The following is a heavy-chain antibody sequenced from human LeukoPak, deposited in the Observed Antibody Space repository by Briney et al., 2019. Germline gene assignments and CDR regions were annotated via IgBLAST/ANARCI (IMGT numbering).Heavy chain of an antibody. CDR1: GGSISSYY. CDR3: ARTTEGGYTYNYFYYYYMDV. V-gene: IGHV4-59*01. CDR2: IYYSGST. D-gene: IGHD5-18*01. Sequence: SETLSLTCTVSGGSISSYYWTWIRQPPGKGLEWIGYIYYSGSTNYNPSLKSRISISVDTSKNQFSLKPSSVTAADTAVYYCARTTEGGYTYNYFYYYYMDVWGKGTTVTISS. J-gene: IGHJ6*03.